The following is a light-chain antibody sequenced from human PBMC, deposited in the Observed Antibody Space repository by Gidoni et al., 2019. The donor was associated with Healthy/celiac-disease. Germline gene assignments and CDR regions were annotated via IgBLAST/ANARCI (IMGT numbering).Light chain of an antibody. J-gene: IGLJ2*01. CDR1: SSDVGGYNY. CDR2: DVS. Sequence: QSALTQPASVSGSPGQSITISCTGTSSDVGGYNYVSWYQQHPGNAPKLRIYDVSTRPSGVSNGFSGSKSGNTASLTISGLQAEDEADYYCSSYTSSSTLVFGGGTKLTVL. V-gene: IGLV2-14*03. CDR3: SSYTSSSTLV.